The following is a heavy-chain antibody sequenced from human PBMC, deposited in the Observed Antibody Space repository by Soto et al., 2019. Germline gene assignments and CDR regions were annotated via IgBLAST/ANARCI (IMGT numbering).Heavy chain of an antibody. CDR1: GFTFSSYA. J-gene: IGHJ6*03. Sequence: GGSLRLSCAASGFTFSSYAMSWVRQAPGKGLEWVSAISGSGGSTYYADSVKGRFTISRDNSKNTLYLQMNSLRAEDTAVYYCAKDFPGAVFGVVIVQYYYYYMDVWGKGTTVTVSS. CDR2: ISGSGGST. V-gene: IGHV3-23*01. CDR3: AKDFPGAVFGVVIVQYYYYYMDV. D-gene: IGHD3-3*01.